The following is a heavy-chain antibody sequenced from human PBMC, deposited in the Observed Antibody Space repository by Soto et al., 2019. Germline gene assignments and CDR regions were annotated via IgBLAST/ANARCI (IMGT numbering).Heavy chain of an antibody. CDR2: ISGSGGST. CDR1: GFTFSSYA. D-gene: IGHD6-19*01. J-gene: IGHJ4*02. Sequence: EVQLLESGGGLVQPGGSLRLSCASSGFTFSSYAMIWVRQAPGKGLEWVSAISGSGGSTYYADSVKGRFTISRDNSKNTLYLQMHSRRAEDTDVYYCAKSISFPSSSGWYYLDYGGPGTLVTVSA. CDR3: AKSISFPSSSGWYYLDY. V-gene: IGHV3-23*01.